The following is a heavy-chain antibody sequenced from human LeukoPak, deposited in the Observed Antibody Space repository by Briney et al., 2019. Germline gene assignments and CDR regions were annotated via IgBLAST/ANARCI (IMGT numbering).Heavy chain of an antibody. J-gene: IGHJ4*02. CDR2: ISSSNFI. Sequence: GGSLRLSCAASGFTFSSYSMNWVRQAPGKGLEWVSSISSSNFIYYAGSVKGRFTISRDNAKNSLYLQVNSLRAEDTAVYYCARSPYEGVDYWGQGTLVTVSS. CDR3: ARSPYEGVDY. CDR1: GFTFSSYS. V-gene: IGHV3-21*01. D-gene: IGHD3-16*01.